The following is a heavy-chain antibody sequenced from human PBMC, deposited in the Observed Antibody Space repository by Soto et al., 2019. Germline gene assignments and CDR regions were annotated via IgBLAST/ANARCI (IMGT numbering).Heavy chain of an antibody. CDR2: TSSDGTDN. V-gene: IGHV3-30*04. Sequence: QVQLVESGGGLVKPGGSLRLSCAASGFTFSSYAMHWVRQAPGTGPEWVAATSSDGTDNVYADSVSGRFTISRDNSKNTLYLQMNSLRSEDAAVYYCARTYECAKSDCYRAFDIWGQGTMVTVSS. CDR3: ARTYECAKSDCYRAFDI. CDR1: GFTFSSYA. D-gene: IGHD2-21*02. J-gene: IGHJ3*02.